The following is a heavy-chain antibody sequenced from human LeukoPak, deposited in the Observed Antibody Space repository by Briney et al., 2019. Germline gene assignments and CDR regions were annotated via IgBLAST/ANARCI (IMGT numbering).Heavy chain of an antibody. V-gene: IGHV5-51*01. D-gene: IGHD2-2*02. CDR2: IHPGDSHT. CDR1: GYSFPNYW. Sequence: GESLKISCKGSGYSFPNYWIGWVRQMPGKGLEWMGIIHPGDSHTRYSPSFQDQVTISVDKSISTAYLQWSSLKASDTAMYYCARGPYAYTSSATLGSYNWFDPWGQGSLVTVSS. CDR3: ARGPYAYTSSATLGSYNWFDP. J-gene: IGHJ5*02.